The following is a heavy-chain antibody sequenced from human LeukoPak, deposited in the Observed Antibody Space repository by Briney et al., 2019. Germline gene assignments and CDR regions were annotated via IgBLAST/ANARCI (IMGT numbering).Heavy chain of an antibody. CDR1: GGSISSGGYS. CDR2: IYYRGST. D-gene: IGHD5-18*01. CDR3: ARGQYIYGFNGDYFDY. J-gene: IGHJ4*02. Sequence: SETLSLTCAVSGGSISSGGYSWSWIRQPPGKGLEWIGYIYYRGSTNYNPSLKSRATISVDTSKNQFSLKMSSVTAADTAVYYCARGQYIYGFNGDYFDYWGQGTLVTVSS. V-gene: IGHV4-61*08.